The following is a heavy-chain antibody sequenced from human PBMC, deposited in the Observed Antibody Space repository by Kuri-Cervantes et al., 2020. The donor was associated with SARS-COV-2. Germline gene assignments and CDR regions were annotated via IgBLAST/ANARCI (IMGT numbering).Heavy chain of an antibody. J-gene: IGHJ5*02. D-gene: IGHD1-26*01. Sequence: GESLKISCAASGFTFSSYAMSWVRQAPGKGLEWVSAISGSGGSTYYADSVKGRFTISRDNSKNTLYLQMNNLRAEDTAVYYCTKLGFRGWFDPWGQGTLVTVSS. CDR3: TKLGFRGWFDP. CDR2: ISGSGGST. CDR1: GFTFSSYA. V-gene: IGHV3-23*01.